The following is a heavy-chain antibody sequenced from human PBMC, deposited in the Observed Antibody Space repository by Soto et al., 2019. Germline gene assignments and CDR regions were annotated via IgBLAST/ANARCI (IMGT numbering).Heavy chain of an antibody. CDR2: LSASGTNT. CDR3: ARRMAFNTGWYFDY. Sequence: EVQLLESGGVLVQPGGSLRLSCAASGFTFSNHAMSWVRQAPGKGLEWVSGLSASGTNTYYADSVKGRFTISRDNSQNILYLQMNSLRAEDTALYYCARRMAFNTGWYFDYWGQGTLVTVSS. V-gene: IGHV3-23*01. J-gene: IGHJ4*02. CDR1: GFTFSNHA. D-gene: IGHD6-19*01.